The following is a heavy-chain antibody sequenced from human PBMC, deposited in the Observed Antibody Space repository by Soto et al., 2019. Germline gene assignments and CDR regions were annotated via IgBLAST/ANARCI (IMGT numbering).Heavy chain of an antibody. CDR2: INPSGGYT. V-gene: IGHV1-46*03. CDR3: DRGGGIVVVTDTYDH. D-gene: IGHD2-21*02. CDR1: GYTFTSYY. J-gene: IGHJ4*02. Sequence: QVQLVQSGAEVKKPGASVKVSCKASGYTFTSYYMNWVRQAPGQGLEWLGIINPSGGYTTYAQRVLGSVLMTSDTSTSAVQMELGRLSSEEKAVYYCDRGGGIVVVTDTYDHWGQGTLVTVSS.